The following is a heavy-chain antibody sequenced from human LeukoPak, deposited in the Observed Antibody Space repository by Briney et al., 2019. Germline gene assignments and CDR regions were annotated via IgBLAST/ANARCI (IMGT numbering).Heavy chain of an antibody. Sequence: GRSLRLSCAASGFTFDDYAMHWVRQAPGKGLEWVSGISWNSGGIGYADSVKGRFTISRDNAKNSLYLQMNSLRAEDTALYYCAKGDCSSTSCPGFDYWGQGTLVTVSS. D-gene: IGHD2-2*01. CDR1: GFTFDDYA. V-gene: IGHV3-9*01. J-gene: IGHJ4*02. CDR3: AKGDCSSTSCPGFDY. CDR2: ISWNSGGI.